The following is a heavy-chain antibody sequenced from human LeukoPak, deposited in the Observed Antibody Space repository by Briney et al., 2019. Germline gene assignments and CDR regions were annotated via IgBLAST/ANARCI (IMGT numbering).Heavy chain of an antibody. D-gene: IGHD3-10*01. CDR1: GYSISNGYH. CDR2: LNAAGNT. V-gene: IGHV4-38-2*02. J-gene: IGHJ4*02. CDR3: AIEIVRGVPGW. Sequence: SETLSLTCVVSGYSISNGYHWGWTRQTPGKGLEWIGSLNAAGNTYYSPSLKSRVTISLDKSNNLFSLDLRSVTAADTAVYYCAIEIVRGVPGWWGQGTLVTVSS.